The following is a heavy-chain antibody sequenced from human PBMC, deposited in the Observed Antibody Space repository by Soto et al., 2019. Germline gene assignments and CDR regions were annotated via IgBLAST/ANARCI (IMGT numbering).Heavy chain of an antibody. CDR3: ASVLSVTAQSGYYTWFDP. CDR2: IYPGDSDT. V-gene: IGHV5-51*01. CDR1: GYSFTSYW. D-gene: IGHD3-22*01. Sequence: PGEALKISCKGSGYSFTSYWIGSVRQMPGKGLEWMGIIYPGDSDTRYSPSFQGQVTISADKSISTPYLQWSSLKASDTAMYYCASVLSVTAQSGYYTWFDPWGQGTLVTVSS. J-gene: IGHJ5*02.